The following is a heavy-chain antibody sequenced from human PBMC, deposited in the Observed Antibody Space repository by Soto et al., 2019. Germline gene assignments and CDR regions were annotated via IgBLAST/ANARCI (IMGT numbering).Heavy chain of an antibody. CDR2: ISGSDGKT. J-gene: IGHJ4*02. CDR1: GFSFGSYA. CDR3: ARWSYLDY. Sequence: VSLLLSCAASGFSFGSYALSWVRQAPGKGLEWVSTISGSDGKTFYADSVKGRFSISRDTSQSTLYLQMNSLRADDTAMYYCARWSYLDYWGQGTRVTVSS. V-gene: IGHV3-23*01. D-gene: IGHD3-3*01.